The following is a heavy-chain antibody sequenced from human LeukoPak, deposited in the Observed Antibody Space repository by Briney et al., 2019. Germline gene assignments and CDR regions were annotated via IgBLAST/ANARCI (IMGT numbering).Heavy chain of an antibody. CDR3: ARGKAGERAPGGYCSSTSCSATNRAYYYYYYMDV. J-gene: IGHJ6*03. D-gene: IGHD2-2*01. CDR1: GGSFSGYY. CDR2: INHSGST. Sequence: PSETLSLTCAVYGGSFSGYYWSWIRQPPGKGLEWIGEINHSGSTNYNPSLKSRVTISVDTSKNQFSLKLSSVTAADTAVYYCARGKAGERAPGGYCSSTSCSATNRAYYYYYYMDVWGKGTTVTVSS. V-gene: IGHV4-34*01.